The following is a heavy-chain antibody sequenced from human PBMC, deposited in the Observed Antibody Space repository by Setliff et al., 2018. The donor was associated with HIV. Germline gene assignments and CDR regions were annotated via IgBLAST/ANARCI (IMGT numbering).Heavy chain of an antibody. D-gene: IGHD3-22*01. CDR3: ARQWRDQYNSGVSTEYFQH. CDR1: AYSITSGYY. V-gene: IGHV4-38-2*01. J-gene: IGHJ1*01. Sequence: LSLTCAVSAYSITSGYYWGWIRQPPGKGLEWIGSIYHSGSTYYNPSLMSRVTISVDTSKNQFSLKLRSVTAADTAVYYCARQWRDQYNSGVSTEYFQHWGLGTLVTAPQ. CDR2: IYHSGST.